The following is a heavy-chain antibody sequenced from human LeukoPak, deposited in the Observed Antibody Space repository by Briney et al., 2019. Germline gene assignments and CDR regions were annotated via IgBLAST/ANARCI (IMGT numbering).Heavy chain of an antibody. V-gene: IGHV1-58*02. CDR3: AAAGPPYYYDSSGYYYYYGMDV. CDR1: GFTFTSSA. D-gene: IGHD3-22*01. CDR2: IVVGSGNT. J-gene: IGHJ6*02. Sequence: KVXXKASGFTFTSSAMQWVRQARGQRLEWIGWIVVGSGNTNYAQKFQERVTITRDRSTSTAYMELSSLRSEDTAVYYCAAAGPPYYYDSSGYYYYYGMDVWGQGTTVTVSS.